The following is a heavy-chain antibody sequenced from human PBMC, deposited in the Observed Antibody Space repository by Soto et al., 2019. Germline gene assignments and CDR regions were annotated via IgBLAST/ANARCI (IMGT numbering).Heavy chain of an antibody. Sequence: QVELVQSGVEVKKPGASVKVSCKASGYTLKNHGLTWVRQAPGQGLEWMGWISASNGDTNYAQKFLGRVTVTTDTSTSTGYMELRSLKSEDTAVYYCARMVRGSKIDYYYYMDVWGKGTTVTVSS. CDR1: GYTLKNHG. V-gene: IGHV1-18*04. J-gene: IGHJ6*03. D-gene: IGHD3-10*01. CDR3: ARMVRGSKIDYYYYMDV. CDR2: ISASNGDT.